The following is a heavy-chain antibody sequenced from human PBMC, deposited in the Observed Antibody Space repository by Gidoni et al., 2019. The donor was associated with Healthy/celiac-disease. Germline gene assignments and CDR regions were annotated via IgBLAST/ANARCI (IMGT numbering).Heavy chain of an antibody. CDR1: GFTFSSYA. J-gene: IGHJ3*02. D-gene: IGHD5-12*01. V-gene: IGHV3-23*01. CDR2: ISGSGGST. Sequence: EVQLLESGGGLVQPGGSLRLPCSASGFTFSSYAMSWVRQAPGKGLEWVSAISGSGGSTYYADSVKGRFTISRDNSKNTLYLKMNSLRAEDTAVYYCAKDLYSGYDLAAFDIWGQGTMVTVSS. CDR3: AKDLYSGYDLAAFDI.